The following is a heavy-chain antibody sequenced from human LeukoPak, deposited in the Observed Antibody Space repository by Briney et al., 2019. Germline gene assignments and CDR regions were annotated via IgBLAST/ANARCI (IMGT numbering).Heavy chain of an antibody. CDR2: ISYDGSNK. Sequence: PGRSLRLSCAASGFTFSSYAMHWVRQAPGKGLEWVAVISYDGSNKYYADSVKGRFTISRDNSKNTLYLQMNSLRAEDTAVYYCAKDGDNWSGYSGWFDPWGQGTLVTVSS. J-gene: IGHJ5*02. D-gene: IGHD3-3*01. V-gene: IGHV3-30-3*01. CDR3: AKDGDNWSGYSGWFDP. CDR1: GFTFSSYA.